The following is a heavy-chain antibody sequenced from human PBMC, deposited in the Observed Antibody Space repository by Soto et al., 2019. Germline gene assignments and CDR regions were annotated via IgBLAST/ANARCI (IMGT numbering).Heavy chain of an antibody. Sequence: EVQLVESGGGLVQPGGSLRLSCAASGFTFRTYWLHWVRQTPGKGLMWVSRIDNTGTIITYADSVRGRFTISRDNAKNTLDLQMDSLRAEDTAIYYCARDQTVTGPTTFDYCGQGTLVTVSS. CDR3: ARDQTVTGPTTFDY. V-gene: IGHV3-74*01. J-gene: IGHJ4*02. D-gene: IGHD6-19*01. CDR1: GFTFRTYW. CDR2: IDNTGTII.